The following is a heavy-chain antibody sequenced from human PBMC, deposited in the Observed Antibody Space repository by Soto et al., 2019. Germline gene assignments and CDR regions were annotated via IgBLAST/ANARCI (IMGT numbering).Heavy chain of an antibody. Sequence: QVQLQESGPGLVKPSETLSLTCTVSGGSISSYYWSWIRQPPGKGLEWIWYIYYSGSTNYNPSLQSRVTISVDTSKNQFSLKLSSVTAADTAVYYCARGWGGYFQHWGQGTLVTVSS. CDR2: IYYSGST. V-gene: IGHV4-59*01. J-gene: IGHJ1*01. CDR3: ARGWGGYFQH. CDR1: GGSISSYY. D-gene: IGHD7-27*01.